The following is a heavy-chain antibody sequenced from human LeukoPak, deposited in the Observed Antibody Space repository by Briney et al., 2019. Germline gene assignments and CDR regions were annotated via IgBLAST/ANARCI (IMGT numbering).Heavy chain of an antibody. CDR2: ISSSSSSI. D-gene: IGHD3-22*01. CDR1: GFTFSSYS. Sequence: GGSLRLSCAASGFTFSSYSMSWVRQAPGKGLEWVSYISSSSSSIYYADSVKGRFTISRDNAKNSLYLQMNSLRAEDTAVYYCARDQNYYDSSGYYWGGFDYWGQGTLVTVSS. V-gene: IGHV3-48*01. J-gene: IGHJ4*02. CDR3: ARDQNYYDSSGYYWGGFDY.